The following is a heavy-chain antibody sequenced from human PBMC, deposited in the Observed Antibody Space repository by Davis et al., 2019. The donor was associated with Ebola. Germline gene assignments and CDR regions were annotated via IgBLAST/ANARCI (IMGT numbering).Heavy chain of an antibody. CDR1: GFTFSSYG. J-gene: IGHJ6*02. Sequence: GGSLKISCAASGFTFSSYGMHWVRQAPGKGLEWVAVIWYDGSNKYYADSVKGRFTISSDNSKNTLYLQMNSLRAEDTAVYYCARGQHDLLTGARYAMDGWGRGTTVIVSS. CDR3: ARGQHDLLTGARYAMDG. D-gene: IGHD3-9*01. CDR2: IWYDGSNK. V-gene: IGHV3-33*01.